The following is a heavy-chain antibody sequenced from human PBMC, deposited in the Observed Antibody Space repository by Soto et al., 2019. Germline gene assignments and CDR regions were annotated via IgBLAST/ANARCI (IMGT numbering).Heavy chain of an antibody. CDR3: SIDSGYYNYYYYYYMDV. V-gene: IGHV1-2*02. J-gene: IGHJ6*03. D-gene: IGHD3-3*01. Sequence: ASVKVSCKASGYTFTGYYMHWVRQAPGQGLEWMGWINPNSGGTNYAQKFQGGVTMTRDTSISTAYMELSRLRSDDTAFYYFSIDSGYYNYYYYYYMDVWGKGTTVTVSS. CDR2: INPNSGGT. CDR1: GYTFTGYY.